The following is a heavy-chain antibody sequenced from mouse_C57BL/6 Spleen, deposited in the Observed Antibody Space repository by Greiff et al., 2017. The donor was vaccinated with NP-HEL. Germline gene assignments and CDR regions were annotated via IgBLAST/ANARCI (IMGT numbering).Heavy chain of an antibody. CDR3: ARGIIYYYGSSYEGGAMDY. CDR2: IYPRSGNT. D-gene: IGHD1-1*01. CDR1: GYTFTSYG. V-gene: IGHV1-81*01. J-gene: IGHJ4*01. Sequence: VKLMESGAELARPGASVKLSCKASGYTFTSYGISWVKQRTGQGLEWIGEIYPRSGNTYYNEKFKGKATLTADKSSSTAYMELRSLTSEDSAVYFCARGIIYYYGSSYEGGAMDYWGQGTSVTVSS.